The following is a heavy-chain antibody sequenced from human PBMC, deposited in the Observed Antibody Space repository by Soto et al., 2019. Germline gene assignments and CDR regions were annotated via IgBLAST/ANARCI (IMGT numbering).Heavy chain of an antibody. Sequence: GGSLRLSCAASGFTFSSYGMYWVRQAPGKGLEWVAVMSFDGNHQHYADSVKGRFTISRDNSKNTLSLEMNSLRRDDTAVYYCASCERFPRVGVDYYALDVWGQGTTVTVSS. D-gene: IGHD3-3*01. CDR3: ASCERFPRVGVDYYALDV. V-gene: IGHV3-30*03. CDR1: GFTFSSYG. J-gene: IGHJ6*02. CDR2: MSFDGNHQ.